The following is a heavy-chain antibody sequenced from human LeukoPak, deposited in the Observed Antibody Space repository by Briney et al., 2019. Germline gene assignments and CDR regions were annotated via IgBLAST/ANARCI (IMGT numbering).Heavy chain of an antibody. CDR3: AKDVWWSVS. J-gene: IGHJ5*02. D-gene: IGHD2-8*02. CDR1: GFTFSNHA. CDR2: ISADAVDT. V-gene: IGHV3-23*01. Sequence: GGSLRLSCVASGFTFSNHAMTWVRQAPGKGLEWVSAISADAVDTFYAPSVKGRYTISRDNSKNTMYLQINSLRAEDTAIYYCAKDVWWSVSWGRGTLVTVSS.